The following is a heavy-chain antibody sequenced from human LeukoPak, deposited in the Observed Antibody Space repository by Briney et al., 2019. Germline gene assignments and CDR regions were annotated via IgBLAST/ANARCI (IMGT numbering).Heavy chain of an antibody. CDR2: IYPGDSDT. Sequence: GESLKISRKGSGYSFTSYWIGWVRQMPGTGLEWMGIIYPGDSDTRYSPSFQGQVTISADKSISTAYLQWSSLKASDTAMYYCARHRGDYYYYMDVWGKGTTVTVSS. CDR3: ARHRGDYYYYMDV. V-gene: IGHV5-51*01. CDR1: GYSFTSYW. J-gene: IGHJ6*03.